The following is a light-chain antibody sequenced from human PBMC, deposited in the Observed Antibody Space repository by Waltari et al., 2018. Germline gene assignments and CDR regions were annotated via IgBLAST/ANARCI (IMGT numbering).Light chain of an antibody. J-gene: IGLJ1*01. Sequence: QSVLTQPASVSGSPGQSISISCSGTNSDVGNYNYVSWYQQHPGKAPKLMIYNVNKRPSGVSDRFSGSKSGNTASLTISGLQAEDDADYYCNSYTSSRTYVFGTGTKVTVL. CDR3: NSYTSSRTYV. CDR2: NVN. V-gene: IGLV2-14*03. CDR1: NSDVGNYNY.